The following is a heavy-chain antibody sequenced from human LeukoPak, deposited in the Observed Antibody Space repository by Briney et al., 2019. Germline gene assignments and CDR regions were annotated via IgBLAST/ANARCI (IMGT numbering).Heavy chain of an antibody. Sequence: GGSLTLSCAVSGFTFSSYAMHWVRQATGEGLEYVSAFSSSGGNTYYANSGKGRFTISRDNSKNTLYLQMGSLGAEEMAVYYCARTPSSITIFGVEEYYYYGMDVWGQGTRVTVSS. CDR1: GFTFSSYA. CDR2: FSSSGGNT. CDR3: ARTPSSITIFGVEEYYYYGMDV. J-gene: IGHJ6*01. D-gene: IGHD3-3*01. V-gene: IGHV3-64*01.